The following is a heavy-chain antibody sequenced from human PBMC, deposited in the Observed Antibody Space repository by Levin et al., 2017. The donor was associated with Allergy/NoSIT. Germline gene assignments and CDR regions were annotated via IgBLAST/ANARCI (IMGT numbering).Heavy chain of an antibody. V-gene: IGHV3-30*18. CDR1: GFTFSSYG. Sequence: PGGSLRLSCAASGFTFSSYGMHWVRQAPGKGLEWVAVISYDGSNKYYADSVKGRFTISRDNSKNTLYLQMNSLRAEDTAVYYCAKDWALAGGENFDYWGQGTLVTVSS. CDR3: AKDWALAGGENFDY. CDR2: ISYDGSNK. J-gene: IGHJ4*02. D-gene: IGHD3-10*01.